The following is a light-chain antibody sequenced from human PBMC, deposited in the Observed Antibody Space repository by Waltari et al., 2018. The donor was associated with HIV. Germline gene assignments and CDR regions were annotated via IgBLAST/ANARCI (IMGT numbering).Light chain of an antibody. CDR1: TSNIGTHS. CDR3: AAWDDSLSGFYV. Sequence: QSVLTQPPSASATPGQRVTISCSGSTSNIGTHSVFWYQQLPGTAPKLLIFRDNERPSGVPDRFSGSRSGTSASLVISGLRSEDEAEYYCAAWDDSLSGFYVFGSGTRVTVL. V-gene: IGLV1-47*01. J-gene: IGLJ1*01. CDR2: RDN.